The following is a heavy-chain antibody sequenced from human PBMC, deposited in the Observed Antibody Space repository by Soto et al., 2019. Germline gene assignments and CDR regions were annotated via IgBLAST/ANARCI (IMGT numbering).Heavy chain of an antibody. CDR2: IYWDDDK. CDR3: AFFPQALSSSCSNYFDP. D-gene: IGHD2-2*01. Sequence: QITLKESGPTLVKPTEPLTLTCTFSGFSLSTTGVAVGWIRQPPGKALEWLALIYWDDDKRYSPSLKTRLTITKHTSKNQVVLTMTDTHHVDTATYYCAFFPQALSSSCSNYFDPWGQGTLVTVSS. V-gene: IGHV2-5*02. CDR1: GFSLSTTGVA. J-gene: IGHJ5*02.